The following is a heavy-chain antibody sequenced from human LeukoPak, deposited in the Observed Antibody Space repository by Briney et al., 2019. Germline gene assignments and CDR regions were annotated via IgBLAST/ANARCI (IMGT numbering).Heavy chain of an antibody. Sequence: KRGASLKISCKGSGSIFTTYWIGWVRQLPGKGLEWMGIIYPGDSDTRYSPSFQGQVTISADKSISTAYLQWSSLKASDTAMYYCARWYGPGRGDYWGEGTLVTVSS. D-gene: IGHD3-10*01. CDR1: GSIFTTYW. CDR3: ARWYGPGRGDY. J-gene: IGHJ4*02. CDR2: IYPGDSDT. V-gene: IGHV5-51*01.